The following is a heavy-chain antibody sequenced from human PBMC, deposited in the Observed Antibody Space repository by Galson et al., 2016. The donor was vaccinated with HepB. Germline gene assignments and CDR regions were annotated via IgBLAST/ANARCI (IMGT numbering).Heavy chain of an antibody. J-gene: IGHJ4*02. CDR2: LYGGGGT. CDR1: GFRVSAHH. V-gene: IGHV3-53*01. CDR3: VGYGGNSV. Sequence: SLRLSCAVSGFRVSAHHVGWFRQAPGKGLECVSVLYGGGGTYHTDSVKGRFSVSRDNSKNIVYLQMNSLRADDTAVYYCVGYGGNSVWGQGTLDTVSS. D-gene: IGHD4-23*01.